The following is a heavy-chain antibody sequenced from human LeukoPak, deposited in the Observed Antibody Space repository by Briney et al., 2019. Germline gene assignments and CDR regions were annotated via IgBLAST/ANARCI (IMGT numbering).Heavy chain of an antibody. D-gene: IGHD4-17*01. CDR1: GGTFSSYT. J-gene: IGHJ4*02. V-gene: IGHV1-69*02. CDR2: IIPILGIA. Sequence: ASVKVACKASGGTFSSYTISWVRQAPGQGLEWMGRIIPILGIANYAQKFQGRVTITADKSTSTAYMELRSLRSEDTAVYYCARASRGDYGDYWGQGTLVTVSS. CDR3: ARASRGDYGDY.